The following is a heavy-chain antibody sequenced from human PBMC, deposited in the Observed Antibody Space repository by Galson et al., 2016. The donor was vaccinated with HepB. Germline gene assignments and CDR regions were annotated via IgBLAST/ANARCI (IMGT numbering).Heavy chain of an antibody. Sequence: SLRLSCAASGFTFKKYGFNWVRLTPGKGLEWLSYIEGYSKIIRYTDSVRGRFTVSRDNAKNSVYLQLSGLRVEDTAIYYCARDGPNYNYDFWGQGTLVTVFS. CDR1: GFTFKKYG. V-gene: IGHV3-48*04. J-gene: IGHJ4*02. CDR3: ARDGPNYNYDF. CDR2: IEGYSKII. D-gene: IGHD5-24*01.